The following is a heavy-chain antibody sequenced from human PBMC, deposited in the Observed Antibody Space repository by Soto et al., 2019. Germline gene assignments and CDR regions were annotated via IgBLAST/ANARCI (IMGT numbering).Heavy chain of an antibody. CDR1: GGSFSDYY. CDR2: INYSGST. D-gene: IGHD2-15*01. J-gene: IGHJ3*02. CDR3: ARRRISGGRGGAFDI. V-gene: IGHV4-34*01. Sequence: QVQLQQWGAGLLKPSETLSLTCAVYGGSFSDYYWSWIRQPPGKGLEWIGEINYSGSTNYEPSIQSRVTVSVDTSKNQFALWLSSETAADTALYYCARRRISGGRGGAFDIWGQGTMVTVSS.